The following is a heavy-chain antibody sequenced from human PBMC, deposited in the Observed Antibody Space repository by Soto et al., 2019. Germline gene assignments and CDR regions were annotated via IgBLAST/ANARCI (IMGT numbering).Heavy chain of an antibody. V-gene: IGHV1-69*13. D-gene: IGHD2-15*01. Sequence: GASVKVSCKASGGTFSSYAISWVRQAPGQGLEWMGGIIPIFGTANYAQKFQGRVTITADESTSTAYMELSSLRSEDTAVYYCARDPTTATLFAFDIWGQGTMVTVSS. CDR1: GGTFSSYA. J-gene: IGHJ3*02. CDR2: IIPIFGTA. CDR3: ARDPTTATLFAFDI.